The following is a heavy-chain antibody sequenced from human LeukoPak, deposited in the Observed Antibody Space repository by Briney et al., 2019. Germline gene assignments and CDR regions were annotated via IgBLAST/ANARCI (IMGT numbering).Heavy chain of an antibody. CDR1: GFTFSSYG. D-gene: IGHD3-3*01. V-gene: IGHV3-33*06. CDR3: AKVASRFYYYYMDV. CDR2: IWYDGSNK. J-gene: IGHJ6*03. Sequence: GGSLRLSCAASGFTFSSYGMLWVRQAPGKGLEWVAVIWYDGSNKYYAYSVKGRFTISRDNSKNTLYLQMNSLRAEDTAVYYCAKVASRFYYYYMDVWGKGTTVTVSS.